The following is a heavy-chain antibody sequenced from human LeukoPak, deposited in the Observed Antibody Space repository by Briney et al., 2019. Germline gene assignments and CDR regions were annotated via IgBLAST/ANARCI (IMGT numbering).Heavy chain of an antibody. V-gene: IGHV3-23*01. CDR2: INGGGNTT. CDR1: GFAFSSFA. Sequence: GGSLRLSCAASGFAFSSFAMGWVRQSPGKGLELLSPINGGGNTTFYSDSVKGRFTISRDNSKDTLYLHMDSLRPDDTAIYYCTKELHVAVAVADYYYFYMDVWGRGTAVTVSS. CDR3: TKELHVAVAVADYYYFYMDV. J-gene: IGHJ6*03. D-gene: IGHD6-19*01.